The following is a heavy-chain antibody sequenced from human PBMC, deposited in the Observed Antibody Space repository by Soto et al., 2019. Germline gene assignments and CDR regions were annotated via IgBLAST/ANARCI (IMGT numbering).Heavy chain of an antibody. CDR1: GGSISSYY. CDR2: IYYSGST. Sequence: TSETLSLTCTVSGGSISSYYWSWIRHPPGKGLEWIGYIYYSGSTNYNPSLKSRGTISVDTSKNQFSLKLSSVTAADPAEYYCARTIVDWFDPWVHRTLVPVSS. CDR3: ARTIVDWFDP. V-gene: IGHV4-59*08. J-gene: IGHJ5*02. D-gene: IGHD3-22*01.